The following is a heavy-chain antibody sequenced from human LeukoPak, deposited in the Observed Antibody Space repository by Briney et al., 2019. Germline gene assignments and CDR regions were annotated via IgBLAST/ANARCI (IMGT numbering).Heavy chain of an antibody. V-gene: IGHV4-4*02. CDR1: GGXILSTNW. CDR2: VHLSGAS. Sequence: SGTLSLTCAVSGGXILSTNWWSWVRQPPGKGLEWIGEVHLSGASNYNPSLKSRVSMSIDKSRNHLSLELTSVTAADTAIYYCARESGAFSPFGFWGQGTLVTVSS. J-gene: IGHJ4*02. CDR3: ARESGAFSPFGF. D-gene: IGHD1-26*01.